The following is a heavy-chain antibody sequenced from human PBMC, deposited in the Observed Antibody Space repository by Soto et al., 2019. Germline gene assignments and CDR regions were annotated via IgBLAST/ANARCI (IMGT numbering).Heavy chain of an antibody. CDR1: GGSISGRGSY. J-gene: IGHJ4*02. D-gene: IGHD3-16*01. CDR3: ARGFGRSHFDY. Sequence: SETLSLTCTVSGGSISGRGSYWGWIRHPPGKGLEWIGSFHYSGSTYYNPSLKSRVTISVDTSKNQLSLRVTSVTAADTAVYYCARGFGRSHFDYWGQGTLVTVSS. V-gene: IGHV4-39*01. CDR2: FHYSGST.